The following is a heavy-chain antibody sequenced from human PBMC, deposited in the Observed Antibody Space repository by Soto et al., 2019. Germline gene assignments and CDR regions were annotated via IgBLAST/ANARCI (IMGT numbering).Heavy chain of an antibody. CDR2: IYWNDDK. J-gene: IGHJ4*02. Sequence: SGPTPINPTQTLTLTCSFSVFSLSTSGVGVGLIRQPPGKALEWLALIYWNDDKRYSPSLKSRLTITKDTSKNQVVLTMTNMDPVDTATYYCAHRDSGWYHGGFDYWGQGTLVTVSS. D-gene: IGHD6-19*01. CDR3: AHRDSGWYHGGFDY. V-gene: IGHV2-5*01. CDR1: VFSLSTSGVG.